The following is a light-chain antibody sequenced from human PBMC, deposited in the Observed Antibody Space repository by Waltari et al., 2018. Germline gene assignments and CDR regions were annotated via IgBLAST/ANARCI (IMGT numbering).Light chain of an antibody. CDR3: CSDIGSSTLDL. V-gene: IGLV2-14*03. J-gene: IGLJ2*01. Sequence: QSALTQPASVSGSPGQSITISCTGTSSDIGGYNYVSWYHQVPGKAPKLIIYDVSYRPSVVSSRLVGSQSGSTASRTISWLQAGDEADYFCCSDIGSSTLDLFGGGTSLTVL. CDR2: DVS. CDR1: SSDIGGYNY.